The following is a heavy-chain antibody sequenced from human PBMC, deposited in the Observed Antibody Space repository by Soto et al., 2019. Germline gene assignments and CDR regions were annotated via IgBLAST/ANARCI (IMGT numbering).Heavy chain of an antibody. CDR1: GGSISSGAYY. CDR3: ARGFTD. J-gene: IGHJ4*02. V-gene: IGHV4-31*03. Sequence: QVQMQESGPGLVKPSQTLSLTCTVSGGSISSGAYYWSWIRQHPGKGLEWIGDIYYSGCTYYNPSLNSRVTISVDTSKNQFSLKLSSVTAADTAIYYCARGFTDWGQGTLVTVSS. CDR2: IYYSGCT. D-gene: IGHD3-16*01.